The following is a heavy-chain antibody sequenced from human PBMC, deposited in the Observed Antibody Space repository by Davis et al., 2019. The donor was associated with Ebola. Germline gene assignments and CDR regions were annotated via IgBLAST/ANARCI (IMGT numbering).Heavy chain of an antibody. V-gene: IGHV3-7*01. CDR3: LYGMDV. CDR1: GFSFSSDW. Sequence: GGSLRLSCAASGFSFSSDWMSCVCQGPGKGLEWVASIKQEGSEKYYVDSVKGRFTISRDNAKNSLYLHMNSLRAEDTAVYYCLYGMDVWGQGTTVTVSS. J-gene: IGHJ6*02. CDR2: IKQEGSEK.